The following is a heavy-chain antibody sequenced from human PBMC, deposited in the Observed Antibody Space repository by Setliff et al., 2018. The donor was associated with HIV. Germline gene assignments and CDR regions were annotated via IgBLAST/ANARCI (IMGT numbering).Heavy chain of an antibody. CDR3: ARQPPLSALQVWFGDY. J-gene: IGHJ4*02. D-gene: IGHD3-10*01. CDR1: GFSTSTGHY. Sequence: PSETLSLTCTVSGFSTSTGHYWGWVRQSPGKGLEWIGSVYHSGSTYYAASLKSRVTISVDTSKNQFSLKLTSVTAADTAVHYCARQPPLSALQVWFGDYWGQGILVTVSS. CDR2: VYHSGST. V-gene: IGHV4-38-2*02.